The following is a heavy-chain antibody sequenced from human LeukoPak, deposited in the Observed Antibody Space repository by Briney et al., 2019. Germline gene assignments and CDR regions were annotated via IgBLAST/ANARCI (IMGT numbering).Heavy chain of an antibody. J-gene: IGHJ5*02. CDR2: ISSSSSTK. CDR1: LSFGSCL. D-gene: IGHD1-26*01. V-gene: IGHV3-48*02. Sequence: LSFGSCLRNLLRHLTRKEQRRVWYISSSSSTKYYGDSVKGRCAISIDNAKNSMYLQMNSLRDEETAVYYCARGRSGSYYGRWSDPWGQGTLVSVS. CDR3: ARGRSGSYYGRWSDP.